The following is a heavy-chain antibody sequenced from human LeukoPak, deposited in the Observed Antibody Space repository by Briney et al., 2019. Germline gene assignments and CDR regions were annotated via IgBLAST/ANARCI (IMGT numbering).Heavy chain of an antibody. Sequence: PGGSLRLSCAASGFTFSSYWMSWVSQAPGKGLEWVAHIKQDGSEKNYVDSVKGRFTISRDNAKNSLLLQMDGLRAEDAAVYYCARDKMTGDSYFDYWGQGTLVTVSS. D-gene: IGHD7-27*01. CDR2: IKQDGSEK. J-gene: IGHJ4*02. CDR1: GFTFSSYW. V-gene: IGHV3-7*01. CDR3: ARDKMTGDSYFDY.